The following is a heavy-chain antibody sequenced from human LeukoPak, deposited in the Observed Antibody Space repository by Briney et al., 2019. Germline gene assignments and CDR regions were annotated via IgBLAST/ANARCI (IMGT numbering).Heavy chain of an antibody. CDR3: ARRQNYYDSSAVGYWFDP. CDR2: INPNSGGT. D-gene: IGHD3-22*01. V-gene: IGHV1-2*06. CDR1: GFTFTGYY. J-gene: IGHJ5*02. Sequence: ASVKVSCKASGFTFTGYYMHWVRQAPGQGLEWIGRINPNSGGTNYAQKFQGRVTMARDTSISTAYMELSRLRSDDTAVYYCARRQNYYDSSAVGYWFDPWGQGTLATVSS.